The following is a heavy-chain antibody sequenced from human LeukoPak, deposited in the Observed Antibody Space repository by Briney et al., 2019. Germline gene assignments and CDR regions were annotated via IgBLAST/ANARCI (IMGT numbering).Heavy chain of an antibody. CDR2: IYYSGST. CDR3: ARDSSGYDRGGFDY. V-gene: IGHV4-59*01. D-gene: IGHD5-12*01. CDR1: GGSISSYY. J-gene: IGHJ4*02. Sequence: PSETLSLTCTGSGGSISSYYWSWIRQPPGKGLEWIGYIYYSGSTDYNPSLKSRVTISVDTSKNHFSLKLSSVTAADTAVYYCARDSSGYDRGGFDYWGQGTLVTVSS.